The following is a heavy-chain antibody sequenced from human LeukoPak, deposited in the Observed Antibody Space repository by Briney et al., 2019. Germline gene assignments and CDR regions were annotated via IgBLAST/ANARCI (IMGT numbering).Heavy chain of an antibody. J-gene: IGHJ3*02. CDR3: ARDPYYYDSSGYNDAFDI. Sequence: TGETLRLSCAASGFTFSSHGMNWVRQAPGKGLEWVSGITGSGGNRYYADSVKGRFTISRDNSKNTLYLQMNSLRAEDTAVYYCARDPYYYDSSGYNDAFDIWGQGTMVTVSS. CDR2: ITGSGGNR. D-gene: IGHD3-22*01. CDR1: GFTFSSHG. V-gene: IGHV3-23*01.